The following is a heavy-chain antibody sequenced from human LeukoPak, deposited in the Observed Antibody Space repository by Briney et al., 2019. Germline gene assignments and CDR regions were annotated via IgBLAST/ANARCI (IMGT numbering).Heavy chain of an antibody. D-gene: IGHD6-13*01. V-gene: IGHV3-30*02. CDR2: IRYDGSNK. J-gene: IGHJ4*02. CDR3: AKDGYWTLYSSSWYLDY. Sequence: GGSLRLSCAASGFTFSSYGMHWVRQAPGKGLEWVAFIRYDGSNKYYADSVKGRFTISRDNSKNTLYLQMNSLRAEDTAVYYCAKDGYWTLYSSSWYLDYWGQGTLVTVSS. CDR1: GFTFSSYG.